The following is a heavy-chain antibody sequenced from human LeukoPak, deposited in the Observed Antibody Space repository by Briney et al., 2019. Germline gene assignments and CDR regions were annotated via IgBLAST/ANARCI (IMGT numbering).Heavy chain of an antibody. D-gene: IGHD3-16*02. J-gene: IGHJ4*02. Sequence: SETLSLTCTVSGGSISSYYWTWIRQPPGKGLEWIGYIYYTGNTNYNPSLKSRVTISVDTSKNQFSLKLSSVTAADTAVYYCARAQGHYVWGSYRATGFDYWGQGTLVTVSS. CDR3: ARAQGHYVWGSYRATGFDY. CDR2: IYYTGNT. V-gene: IGHV4-59*12. CDR1: GGSISSYY.